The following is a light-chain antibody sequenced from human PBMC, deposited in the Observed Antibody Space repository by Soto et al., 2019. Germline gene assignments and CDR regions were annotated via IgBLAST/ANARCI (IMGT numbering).Light chain of an antibody. CDR1: SSDVGGYNY. CDR2: DVS. V-gene: IGLV2-14*01. CDR3: NSYTTSSTYV. J-gene: IGLJ1*01. Sequence: QSVLTQPASVSGSPGQPITISCTGTSSDVGGYNYVSWYQQHPGKAPKVMIYDVSNRPSVVSNRFSGSKSGNTASLTISGLQAEDEADYYCNSYTTSSTYVLGTGTKVTVL.